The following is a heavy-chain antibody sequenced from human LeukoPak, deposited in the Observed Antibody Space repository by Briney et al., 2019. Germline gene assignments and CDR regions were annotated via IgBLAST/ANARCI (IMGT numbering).Heavy chain of an antibody. CDR2: ISYDGSNK. CDR3: AKVTYGSGTYGAFDS. Sequence: GGSLRLSCAASGFTFSSYAVHWVRQAPGKGLEWVALISYDGSNKYYVDSVKGRFTISRDNSKNTLYLQMNSLRAEDTAVYYCAKVTYGSGTYGAFDSWGQGTLVTVSS. V-gene: IGHV3-30*04. D-gene: IGHD3-10*01. J-gene: IGHJ4*02. CDR1: GFTFSSYA.